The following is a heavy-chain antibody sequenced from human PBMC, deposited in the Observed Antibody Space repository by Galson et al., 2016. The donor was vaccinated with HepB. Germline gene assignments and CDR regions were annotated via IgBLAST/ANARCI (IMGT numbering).Heavy chain of an antibody. J-gene: IGHJ4*02. CDR2: ISYSGST. Sequence: SETLSLTFTVSGGSVSSGSYYWSWIRQPPGKGLEWIGYISYSGSTNYNPSLKSRVTISVDTTKNQFSLKVSSVTAADTAVYYCARGRSPYSGFHIDYWGQGTLVTVSS. V-gene: IGHV4-61*01. D-gene: IGHD5-12*01. CDR3: ARGRSPYSGFHIDY. CDR1: GGSVSSGSYY.